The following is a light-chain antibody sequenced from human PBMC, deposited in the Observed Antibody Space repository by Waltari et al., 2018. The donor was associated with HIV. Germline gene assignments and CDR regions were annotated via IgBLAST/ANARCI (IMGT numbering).Light chain of an antibody. CDR3: AAWDDSLHGGV. Sequence: QSELTQPPSASGTPGQRVTFSCSGSSSNIGSNAVNWYQHLPGTAPKLLIYNNNQRPSGVPDRFSCSKAGTSASLASTGLQSEDEADYYCAAWDDSLHGGVFGTGTKVTVL. V-gene: IGLV1-44*01. CDR1: SSNIGSNA. CDR2: NNN. J-gene: IGLJ1*01.